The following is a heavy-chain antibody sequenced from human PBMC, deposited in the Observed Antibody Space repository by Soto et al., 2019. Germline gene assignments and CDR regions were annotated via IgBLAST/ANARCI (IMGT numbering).Heavy chain of an antibody. CDR3: AKLPTFGGVIVFPDY. D-gene: IGHD3-16*02. J-gene: IGHJ4*02. Sequence: GGSLRLSCAASGFTFSSYARSWVRQAPGKGLEWVSAISGSGGSTYYAGSVKGRFTISRDNSKNTLYLQMNSLRAEDTAVYYCAKLPTFGGVIVFPDYWGQGTLVTAPQ. CDR2: ISGSGGST. V-gene: IGHV3-23*01. CDR1: GFTFSSYA.